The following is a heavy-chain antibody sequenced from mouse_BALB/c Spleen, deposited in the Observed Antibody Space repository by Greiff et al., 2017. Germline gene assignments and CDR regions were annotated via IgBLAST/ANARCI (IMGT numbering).Heavy chain of an antibody. CDR2: IDPANGNT. CDR3: ARGDGYYPLAMDY. V-gene: IGHV14-3*02. J-gene: IGHJ4*01. CDR1: GFNIKDTY. D-gene: IGHD2-3*01. Sequence: EVQLVESGAELVKPGASVKLSCTASGFNIKDTYMHWVKQRPEQGLEWIGRIDPANGNTKYDPKFQGKATITADTSSNTAYLQLSSLTSEDTAVYYCARGDGYYPLAMDYWGQGTSVTVSS.